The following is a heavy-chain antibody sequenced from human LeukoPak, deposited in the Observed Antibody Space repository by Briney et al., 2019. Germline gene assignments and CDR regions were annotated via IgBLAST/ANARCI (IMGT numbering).Heavy chain of an antibody. CDR1: GFTFSSYW. V-gene: IGHV3-7*01. CDR2: IKQDGSEK. J-gene: IGHJ4*02. Sequence: PGGSLRLSCAASGFTFSSYWMSWVRQAPGKGLEWVANIKQDGSEKYYVDSVKGRFTISRDNAKNSLYLQMNSLRAEDTAVYYCARDSLYYYTHLDRSYYFDYWGQGTLVTVSS. D-gene: IGHD3-22*01. CDR3: ARDSLYYYTHLDRSYYFDY.